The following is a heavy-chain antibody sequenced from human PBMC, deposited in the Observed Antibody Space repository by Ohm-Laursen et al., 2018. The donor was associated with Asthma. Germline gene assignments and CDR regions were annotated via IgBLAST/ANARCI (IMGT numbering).Heavy chain of an antibody. CDR3: AREGSYGDFHWYFDL. J-gene: IGHJ2*01. V-gene: IGHV1-46*01. D-gene: IGHD4-17*01. Sequence: ASVKVSCKASGYTFTSYSMHWVRQAPGQGLEWMGIINPSGGSTSYAQKFQGRVTMTRDTSTSTVYMELSSLRSEDTAVYYCAREGSYGDFHWYFDLWGRGTLVTVSS. CDR2: INPSGGST. CDR1: GYTFTSYS.